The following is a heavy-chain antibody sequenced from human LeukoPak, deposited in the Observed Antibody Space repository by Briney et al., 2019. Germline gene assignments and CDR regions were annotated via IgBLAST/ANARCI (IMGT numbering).Heavy chain of an antibody. CDR1: GYTFTSYD. V-gene: IGHV1-8*01. Sequence: GASVKVSCKASGYTFTSYDINWVRQATGQGLEWMGWMNPNSGNTGYAQKFQGRATMTRNTSISTAYMELSSLRSEDTAVYYCARGVSPFYYYYYYMDVWGKGTTVTVSS. CDR3: ARGVSPFYYYYYYMDV. J-gene: IGHJ6*03. CDR2: MNPNSGNT.